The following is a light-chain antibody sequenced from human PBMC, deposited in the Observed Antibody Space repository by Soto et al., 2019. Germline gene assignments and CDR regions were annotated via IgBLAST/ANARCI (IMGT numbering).Light chain of an antibody. V-gene: IGKV3-15*01. CDR3: QQYSTWPPIT. Sequence: FPPTMPVPTGDRASLSCRASQSISRDLAWCQHNPGQAPRLIIYAAYTRATGIPARFSGSGSGTDFTLTISSLEPEDFAVYYCQQYSTWPPITFGQGTRLEIK. CDR2: AAY. J-gene: IGKJ5*01. CDR1: QSISRD.